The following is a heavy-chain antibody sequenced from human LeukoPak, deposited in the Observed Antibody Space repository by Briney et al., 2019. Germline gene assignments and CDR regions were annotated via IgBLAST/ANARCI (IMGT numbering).Heavy chain of an antibody. J-gene: IGHJ4*02. CDR1: GYTFADYY. CDR3: ARGVIRITMIVGY. CDR2: INPNSGGT. V-gene: IGHV1-2*02. D-gene: IGHD3-22*01. Sequence: ASVKVSCKAAGYTFADYYMYWVRQAPGRGLEWMGWINPNSGGTNYAQKFQGRVTMTRDTSISTAYMELSRLRSDDTAVYYCARGVIRITMIVGYWGQGTLVTVSS.